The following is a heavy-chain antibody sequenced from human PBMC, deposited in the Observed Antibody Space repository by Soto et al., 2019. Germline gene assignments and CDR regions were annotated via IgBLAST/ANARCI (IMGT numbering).Heavy chain of an antibody. Sequence: SETLCLTCTVSGGSISSYYWSWIRQPPGKGLEWIGHHSDSTNYNPSLRSRLTISTDPSKNQFSLKLSSVAAADTAVYYCATYTVGGGGRGYWGQGTLVTVSS. J-gene: IGHJ4*02. V-gene: IGHV4-4*09. CDR2: HSDST. CDR1: GGSISSYY. D-gene: IGHD3-16*01. CDR3: ATYTVGGGGRGY.